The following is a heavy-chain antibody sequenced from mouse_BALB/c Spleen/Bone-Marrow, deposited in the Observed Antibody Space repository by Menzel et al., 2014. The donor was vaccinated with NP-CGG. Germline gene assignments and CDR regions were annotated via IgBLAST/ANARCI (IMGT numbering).Heavy chain of an antibody. J-gene: IGHJ2*01. CDR1: GFNIKDTY. Sequence: VHLQQPGAELVKPGASVKLSCTASGFNIKDTYIHWVKQRPEQGLEWIGRIDPANGNTKYDPKFQGKATITADTSSSTAYLYLSRLTSEDTAVYYCARYRLGTYFDYWGQGTTLTVSS. V-gene: IGHV14-3*02. CDR2: IDPANGNT. CDR3: ARYRLGTYFDY. D-gene: IGHD2-14*01.